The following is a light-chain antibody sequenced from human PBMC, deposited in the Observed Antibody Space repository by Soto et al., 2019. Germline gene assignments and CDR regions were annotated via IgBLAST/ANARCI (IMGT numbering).Light chain of an antibody. V-gene: IGKV3-11*01. CDR2: DAS. CDR3: QQRSHWPPLA. J-gene: IGKJ4*01. Sequence: EIVLTQSPATLSLSPGERATLSCRASQSVSNYLAWYQQKPGQAPRLLIYDASNRATGIPARFSGSGSGTDFSLTIISLEPEDFTVYFCQQRSHWPPLAFGGGTKLEIK. CDR1: QSVSNY.